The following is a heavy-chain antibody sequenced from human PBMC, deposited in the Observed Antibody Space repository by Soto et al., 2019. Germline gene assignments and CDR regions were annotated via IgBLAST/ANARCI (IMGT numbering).Heavy chain of an antibody. Sequence: QVQLVQSGAEVKKPGASVKVSCKASGYTFTSYDINWVRQATGEGLEWMGWMNPNSGNTGYAQKFQGRVTMTRNTSISTAYMELSSLRSEDTAVYYCARWPDGYYYYGMDVWGQGTTVTVSS. CDR2: MNPNSGNT. V-gene: IGHV1-8*01. J-gene: IGHJ6*02. CDR3: ARWPDGYYYYGMDV. CDR1: GYTFTSYD.